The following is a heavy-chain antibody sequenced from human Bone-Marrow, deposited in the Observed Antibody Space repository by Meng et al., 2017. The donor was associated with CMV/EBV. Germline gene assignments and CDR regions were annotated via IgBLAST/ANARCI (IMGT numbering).Heavy chain of an antibody. CDR1: GGSISSSSYY. CDR2: IYYSGST. D-gene: IGHD2-2*01. CDR3: AREDIVVVPAASNWFDP. J-gene: IGHJ5*02. Sequence: SETLSLTCTVSGGSISSSSYYWDWIRQPPGKGLEWIGSIYYSGSTYYNPSLKSRVTISVDTSKNQFSLKLSSVTAADTAVYYCAREDIVVVPAASNWFDPWGQGTLVTVSS. V-gene: IGHV4-39*07.